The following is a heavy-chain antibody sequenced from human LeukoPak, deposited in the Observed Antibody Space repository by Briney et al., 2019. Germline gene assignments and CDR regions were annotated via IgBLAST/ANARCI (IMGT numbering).Heavy chain of an antibody. CDR2: IKCKTDGGTT. V-gene: IGHV3-15*01. CDR3: TTSRSPVYASGGSDAFDI. J-gene: IGHJ3*02. D-gene: IGHD2-8*01. CDR1: GFTFSNAW. Sequence: GSPRLSCAASGFTFSNAWMSWVRQAPGKGLEWVGRIKCKTDGGTTDYAAPVKGRFTISRDDSKNTLYLQMNSLKTEDTAVYYCTTSRSPVYASGGSDAFDIWGQGKIVSVSS.